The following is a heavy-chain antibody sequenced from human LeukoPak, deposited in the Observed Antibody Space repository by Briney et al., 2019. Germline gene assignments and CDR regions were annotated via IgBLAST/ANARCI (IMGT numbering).Heavy chain of an antibody. Sequence: SETLSLTCSVSGGSISSYYWSWIRQPPGKGLEWIGYIYYSGSTNYNPSLKSRVTISVDTSKNQFSLKLSSVTAADTAVYYCARRPYYYTPFDYRGQGTLVTVSS. CDR2: IYYSGST. J-gene: IGHJ4*02. D-gene: IGHD3-10*01. V-gene: IGHV4-59*08. CDR3: ARRPYYYTPFDY. CDR1: GGSISSYY.